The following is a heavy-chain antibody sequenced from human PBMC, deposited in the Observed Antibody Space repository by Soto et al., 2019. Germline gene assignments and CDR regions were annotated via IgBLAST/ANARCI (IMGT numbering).Heavy chain of an antibody. J-gene: IGHJ3*02. CDR1: GDSISRSDW. CDR2: IYHTGST. Sequence: SETLSLTCAVAGDSISRSDWWSWVRPLPGKGLEWIGEIYHTGSTIYNPSLQSRVTLSVDKSKNEFSLKMSSVTAADTAVYYCTSKFGQLLADAFDIWGQGTMVTVSS. CDR3: TSKFGQLLADAFDI. D-gene: IGHD3-10*01. V-gene: IGHV4-4*02.